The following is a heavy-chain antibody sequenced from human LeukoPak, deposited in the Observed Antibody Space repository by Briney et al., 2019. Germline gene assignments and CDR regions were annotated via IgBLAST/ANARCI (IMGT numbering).Heavy chain of an antibody. V-gene: IGHV3-7*04. Sequence: AGSLTLTCAASGFTFSNYCRSWVRQAPGKGLEWVASIDQYGRAKYYVDSVRGRLTFSRDHTKNSLHLQMNSRRAEDTAVYYCARADSYGSILDYWGQGTRVIDSS. D-gene: IGHD5-18*01. CDR2: IDQYGRAK. CDR1: GFTFSNYC. CDR3: ARADSYGSILDY. J-gene: IGHJ4*02.